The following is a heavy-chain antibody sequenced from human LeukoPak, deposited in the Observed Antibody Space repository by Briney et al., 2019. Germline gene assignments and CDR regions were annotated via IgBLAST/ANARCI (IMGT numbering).Heavy chain of an antibody. D-gene: IGHD1-26*01. J-gene: IGHJ4*02. V-gene: IGHV4-34*01. CDR2: INHSGST. CDR1: GGSFSGYY. Sequence: SETLSLTCAVYGGSFSGYYWSWIRQPPGKGLEWIGEINHSGSTNYNPSFKSRVTISVDTSKNQFSLKLSSVTAADTAVYYCARLRRREPRPFDYWGQGTLVTVSS. CDR3: ARLRRREPRPFDY.